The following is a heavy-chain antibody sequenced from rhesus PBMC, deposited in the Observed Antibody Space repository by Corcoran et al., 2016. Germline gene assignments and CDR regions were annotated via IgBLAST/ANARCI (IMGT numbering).Heavy chain of an antibody. CDR3: ARDGPYDY. Sequence: QVQLQESGPGLVKPSETLSLTCAVSGGSISDDYFWSWIRKTPGKGLEWIGYIYGTPGGTNDNPSLKHRVTIAIDTSKNQFSLRLSSVTAADTAVYYCARDGPYDYWGQGVLVTVSS. J-gene: IGHJ4*01. CDR1: GGSISDDYF. CDR2: IYGTPGGT. V-gene: IGHV4-106*01.